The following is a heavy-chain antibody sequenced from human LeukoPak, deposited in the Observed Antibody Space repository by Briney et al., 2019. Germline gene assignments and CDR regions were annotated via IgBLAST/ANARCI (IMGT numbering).Heavy chain of an antibody. CDR3: ARTTEGGYTYGYFYYYYMDV. Sequence: SETLSLTCVVSGDSITSGGYSWSWIRQPPGKGLEWIGYLHYSGSTNYNPSLKSRVTISVDTSKNQFSLKLSSVTAADTAVYYCARTTEGGYTYGYFYYYYMDVWGKGTTVTISS. D-gene: IGHD5-18*01. J-gene: IGHJ6*03. V-gene: IGHV4-61*08. CDR2: LHYSGST. CDR1: GDSITSGGYS.